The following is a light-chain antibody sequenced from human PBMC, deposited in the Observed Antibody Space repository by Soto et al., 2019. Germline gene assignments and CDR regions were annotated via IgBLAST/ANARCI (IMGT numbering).Light chain of an antibody. J-gene: IGKJ1*01. Sequence: IQMTHAPSSLSASVVYRVRITCRASQTISSWLAWYQQKPGKAPKPLIYDASSLQSGVPSRFSGSGSGTEFTLTISSLQPDDFVTYYCQQYKSHPVTFGQGTKVDIK. CDR1: QTISSW. V-gene: IGKV1-5*01. CDR2: DAS. CDR3: QQYKSHPVT.